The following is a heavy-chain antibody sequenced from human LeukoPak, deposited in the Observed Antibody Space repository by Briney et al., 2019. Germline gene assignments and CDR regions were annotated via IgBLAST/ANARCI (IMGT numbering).Heavy chain of an antibody. CDR1: GYTFSNYG. V-gene: IGHV1-18*01. CDR3: ARDLAFPGSYGSAEFYFDF. J-gene: IGHJ4*02. CDR2: ISGQTGKT. Sequence: ASVKVSCKASGYTFSNYGISWVRQAAGRGLEWMGWISGQTGKTKQAQKFQGRITLTTDSATNTAYMELRSLTSDDTAVYYCARDLAFPGSYGSAEFYFDFWGQGALVTVSS. D-gene: IGHD1-26*01.